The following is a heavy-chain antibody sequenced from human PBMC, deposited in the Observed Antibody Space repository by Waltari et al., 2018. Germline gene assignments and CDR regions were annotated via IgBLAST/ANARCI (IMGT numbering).Heavy chain of an antibody. J-gene: IGHJ3*02. CDR3: ARDQDYDETGAFDI. CDR2: ISYDGSNK. V-gene: IGHV3-30-3*01. CDR1: GFTFSSYA. Sequence: QVQLVESGGGVVQPGRSLRLSCAASGFTFSSYAMHWVRQAPGKGLEWVAVISYDGSNKYYADSVKGRFTISRDNSKNTLYLQMNSRRAEDTAVYYCARDQDYDETGAFDIWGQGTMVTVSA. D-gene: IGHD4-17*01.